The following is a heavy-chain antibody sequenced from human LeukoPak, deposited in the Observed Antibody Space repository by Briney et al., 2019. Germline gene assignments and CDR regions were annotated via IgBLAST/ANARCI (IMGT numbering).Heavy chain of an antibody. CDR2: ISYDGSNK. V-gene: IGHV3-30-3*01. Sequence: GRSLRLSCAAAGFTFSSYAMHWVRQAPGKGLEWVAVISYDGSNKYYADSVKGRFTISRDNSKNTLYLQMNSLRAEDTAVYYCARGGIWYQLLNGMDVWGQGTTVTVSS. J-gene: IGHJ6*02. CDR1: GFTFSSYA. CDR3: ARGGIWYQLLNGMDV. D-gene: IGHD2-2*01.